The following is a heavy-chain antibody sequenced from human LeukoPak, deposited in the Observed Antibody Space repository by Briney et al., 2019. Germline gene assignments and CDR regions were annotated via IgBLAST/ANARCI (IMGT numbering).Heavy chain of an antibody. Sequence: GGSLRLSCAASGSTFSSYWMSWVRQAPGKGLEWVANIKQDGSEKYYVDSVKGRFTISRDNAKNSLYLQMNSLRAEDTAVYYCAKDNPIEEVPGLGPGQWGQGTLVTVSS. CDR1: GSTFSSYW. J-gene: IGHJ4*02. D-gene: IGHD2-2*01. V-gene: IGHV3-7*01. CDR3: AKDNPIEEVPGLGPGQ. CDR2: IKQDGSEK.